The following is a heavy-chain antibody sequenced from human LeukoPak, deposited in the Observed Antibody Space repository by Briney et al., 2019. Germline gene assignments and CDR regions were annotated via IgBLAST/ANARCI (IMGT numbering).Heavy chain of an antibody. CDR1: GFTFSSYA. CDR3: AKKVGLVSAPLWYFDV. Sequence: PGGSLSLSCEASGFTFSSYAMSWVRQAPGKGLEWVAAISGPAGSWDYADSVKGRFTVSRDNSKNTLFLQMNSLRAEDTATYYCAKKVGLVSAPLWYFDVWGQGTLVAVSS. D-gene: IGHD5/OR15-5a*01. V-gene: IGHV3-23*01. CDR2: ISGPAGSW. J-gene: IGHJ4*02.